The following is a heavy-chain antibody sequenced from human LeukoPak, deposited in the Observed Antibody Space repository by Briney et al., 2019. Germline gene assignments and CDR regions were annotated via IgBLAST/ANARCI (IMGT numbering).Heavy chain of an antibody. CDR2: INPNSGGT. J-gene: IGHJ6*02. D-gene: IGHD2/OR15-2a*01. CDR1: GYTFTGYY. Sequence: ASVKDSCKASGYTFTGYYMHWVRQAPGQGLEWMGWINPNSGGTNYAQKFQGGVTMTRDTSISTAYMEVSRLRSDDTAVYYCARAYLTPYYYYGMDVWGQGTTVTVSS. V-gene: IGHV1-2*02. CDR3: ARAYLTPYYYYGMDV.